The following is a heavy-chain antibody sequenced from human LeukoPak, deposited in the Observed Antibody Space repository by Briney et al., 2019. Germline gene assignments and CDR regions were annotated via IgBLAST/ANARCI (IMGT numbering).Heavy chain of an antibody. CDR3: AREPDPYSGSYPNWFDP. Sequence: GGSLRLSCAASGFTFDDYGMSWVRQAPGKGLEWVSGINWNGGSTGYAVSVKGRFTISRDNAKNSLYLQMNSLRAEDTALYHCAREPDPYSGSYPNWFDPWGQGTLVTVSS. V-gene: IGHV3-20*01. CDR2: INWNGGST. CDR1: GFTFDDYG. D-gene: IGHD1-26*01. J-gene: IGHJ5*02.